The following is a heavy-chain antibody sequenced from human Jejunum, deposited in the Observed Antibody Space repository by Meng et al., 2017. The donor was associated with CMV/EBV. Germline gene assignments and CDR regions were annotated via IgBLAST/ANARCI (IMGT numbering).Heavy chain of an antibody. D-gene: IGHD5-18*01. CDR2: ISGNGGST. V-gene: IGHV3-23*01. CDR1: TFGGYG. J-gene: IGHJ4*01. CDR3: TKHETKYGYGRGFFEY. Sequence: TFGGYGMSWVRQAPGKGLEWVSVISGNGGSTYYADSVKGRFTISRDNSKNTLWLQMRSLRAEDTAVYYCTKHETKYGYGRGFFEYWGRGTRVTVSS.